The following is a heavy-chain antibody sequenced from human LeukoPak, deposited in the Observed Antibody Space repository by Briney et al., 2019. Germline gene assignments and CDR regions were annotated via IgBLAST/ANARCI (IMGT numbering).Heavy chain of an antibody. CDR1: GYTFTGYY. D-gene: IGHD2-2*02. V-gene: IGHV1-2*02. CDR3: ARVLVVPAAIYGGGWFDP. CDR2: INPNSGGT. J-gene: IGHJ5*02. Sequence: ASVKVSCKASGYTFTGYYMHWVRQAPGQGLEWMGWINPNSGGTNYAQKFQGRVTTTRDTSISTAYMELSRLRSDDTAVYYCARVLVVPAAIYGGGWFDPWGQGTLVTVSS.